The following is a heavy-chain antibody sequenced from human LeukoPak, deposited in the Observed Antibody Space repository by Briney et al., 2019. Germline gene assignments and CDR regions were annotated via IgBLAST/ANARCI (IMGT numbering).Heavy chain of an antibody. D-gene: IGHD3-22*01. J-gene: IGHJ4*02. Sequence: KASETLSLTCTVSGGSISSYYWSWIRQPPGKGLEWIGYIYYSGSTNYNPSRKSRVTISVDTSKNQFSLKLSSVTAADTAVYYCARGVGGYYYGYYFDYWGQGTLVTVSS. CDR2: IYYSGST. V-gene: IGHV4-59*01. CDR1: GGSISSYY. CDR3: ARGVGGYYYGYYFDY.